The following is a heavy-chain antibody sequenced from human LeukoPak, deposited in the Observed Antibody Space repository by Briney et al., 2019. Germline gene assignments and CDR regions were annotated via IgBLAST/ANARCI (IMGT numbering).Heavy chain of an antibody. J-gene: IGHJ4*02. Sequence: GGSLRLSCAASGFTFSSYAMSWVRQAPGKGLEWVSAISGSDGSTYYADSVKGRFTISRDNSKNTLYLQMYSLRAEDTAVYYCAKDKSRGATGGYYFDYWGQGTLVTVSS. V-gene: IGHV3-23*01. CDR2: ISGSDGST. CDR3: AKDKSRGATGGYYFDY. CDR1: GFTFSSYA. D-gene: IGHD1-26*01.